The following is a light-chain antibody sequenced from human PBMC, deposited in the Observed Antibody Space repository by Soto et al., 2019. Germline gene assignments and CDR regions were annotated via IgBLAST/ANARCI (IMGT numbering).Light chain of an antibody. CDR3: QQYGSSQYT. J-gene: IGKJ2*01. CDR1: QSVSSSY. CDR2: AAA. Sequence: EIVLTQSPGTLSLSPGERATLSCRASQSVSSSYLAWYQQKNGQAPRLLIYAAASRDTGIPDRFSGSGSGTEFTLTIGRLEPEDFAAYYCQQYGSSQYTFGQGTKLEIK. V-gene: IGKV3-20*01.